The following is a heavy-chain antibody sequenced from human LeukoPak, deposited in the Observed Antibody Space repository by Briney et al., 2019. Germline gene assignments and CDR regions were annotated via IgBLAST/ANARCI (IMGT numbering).Heavy chain of an antibody. Sequence: NPSETLSLTCAVYGGSFSGYYWSWIRQPPGKGLEWIGEINHSGSTNYNPSLKSRVTISVDTSKNQFSLKLSSVTAADTAVYYCARAVAAADAFDIWGQGTMVTVSS. V-gene: IGHV4-34*01. CDR3: ARAVAAADAFDI. D-gene: IGHD6-13*01. CDR2: INHSGST. J-gene: IGHJ3*02. CDR1: GGSFSGYY.